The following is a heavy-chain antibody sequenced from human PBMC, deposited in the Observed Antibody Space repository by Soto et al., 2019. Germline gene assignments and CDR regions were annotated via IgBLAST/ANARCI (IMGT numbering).Heavy chain of an antibody. J-gene: IGHJ6*02. Sequence: SETLSLTCAVYGGSFSGYYWSWIRQPPGKGLEWIGEINHSGSTNYNPSLKSRVTISVDTSKNQFSLKLSSVTAADTAVYYCASCWGATIRNLGMYVWGQGTTVPVSS. CDR2: INHSGST. CDR1: GGSFSGYY. V-gene: IGHV4-34*01. CDR3: ASCWGATIRNLGMYV. D-gene: IGHD5-12*01.